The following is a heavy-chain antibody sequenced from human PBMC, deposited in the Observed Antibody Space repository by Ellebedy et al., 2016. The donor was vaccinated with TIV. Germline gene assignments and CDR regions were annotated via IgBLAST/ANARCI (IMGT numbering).Heavy chain of an antibody. CDR3: AKVPSGGYYYFDH. J-gene: IGHJ4*02. CDR2: ISGSGGST. D-gene: IGHD3-22*01. CDR1: GFTFSNYA. Sequence: GGSLRLXCAASGFTFSNYAMRWVRQAPGKGLEWVSGISGSGGSTYYADSVKGRFTISRDKYKNMLYLQMNSLRAEDTAVYYCAKVPSGGYYYFDHWGQGTLVTVSS. V-gene: IGHV3-23*01.